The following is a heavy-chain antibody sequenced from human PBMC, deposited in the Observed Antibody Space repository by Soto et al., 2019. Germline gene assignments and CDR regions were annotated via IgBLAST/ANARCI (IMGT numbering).Heavy chain of an antibody. CDR2: INAGNGNT. J-gene: IGHJ3*02. Sequence: QVQLMQSGAEVKKPGASVKVSCKASGYTFTSYAMHWVRQAPGQRLEWMGWINAGNGNTKYSQKFQGRVTITRDTSASTAYMELSSLRSEDTAVYYCASRKNYVWGSYRDSDAFDIWGQGTMVTVSS. CDR1: GYTFTSYA. V-gene: IGHV1-3*01. D-gene: IGHD3-16*02. CDR3: ASRKNYVWGSYRDSDAFDI.